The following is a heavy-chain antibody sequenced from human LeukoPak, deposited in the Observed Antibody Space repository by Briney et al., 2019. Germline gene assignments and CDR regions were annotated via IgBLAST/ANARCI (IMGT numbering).Heavy chain of an antibody. CDR1: GFTFTTYA. CDR3: AKDPTRYSYGPRGLYYFDY. Sequence: GGSLRLSCAASGFTFTTYAMSWVRQAPGKGLEWVSAITDSGDNTYYADSVKGRFTISRDNSKNTLYLQMNSLRAEDTAVYYCAKDPTRYSYGPRGLYYFDYWGQGTLVTVSS. J-gene: IGHJ4*02. CDR2: ITDSGDNT. D-gene: IGHD5-18*01. V-gene: IGHV3-23*01.